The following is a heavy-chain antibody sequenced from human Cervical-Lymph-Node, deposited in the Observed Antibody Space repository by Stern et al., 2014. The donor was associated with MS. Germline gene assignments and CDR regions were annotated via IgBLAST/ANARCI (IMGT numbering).Heavy chain of an antibody. J-gene: IGHJ6*02. Sequence: QLQLQESGPGLVKPSETLTLTCIVSGASLITSSYYWSLIRQPPWNGLEWVGYIYYSGSTDYNPSLKIRITISVDTSKNQFSLRLSSVTAADTAVYYCARESAVAEPYYYYGMDVWGQGTTVTVSS. D-gene: IGHD6-19*01. CDR1: GASLITSSYY. V-gene: IGHV4-61*01. CDR2: IYYSGST. CDR3: ARESAVAEPYYYYGMDV.